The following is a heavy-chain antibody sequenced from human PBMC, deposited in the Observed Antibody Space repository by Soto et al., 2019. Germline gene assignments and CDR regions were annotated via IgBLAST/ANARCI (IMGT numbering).Heavy chain of an antibody. V-gene: IGHV4-59*11. Sequence: PSETLSLTCTVSGSSISSQYWTWIRQPPGKGMEWIGYIYYTGTTKYNPSLKSRVTMSIDTSKNQFSLNLSSVTAADTALYYCARMGSGVWDSSAFFKYWGHGTQVTVSS. CDR3: ARMGSGVWDSSAFFKY. CDR1: GSSISSQY. CDR2: IYYTGTT. J-gene: IGHJ4*01. D-gene: IGHD3-22*01.